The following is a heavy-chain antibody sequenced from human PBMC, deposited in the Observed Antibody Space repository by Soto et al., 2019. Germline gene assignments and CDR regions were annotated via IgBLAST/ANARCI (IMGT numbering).Heavy chain of an antibody. CDR3: ARRYGYAFDI. V-gene: IGHV4-59*01. D-gene: IGHD4-17*01. Sequence: GTLSLTCTVSRGSISNYYWSWIRQPPGKGPEWIGYVYHSGTTDYNPSLKSRVTISVDTTKNQFSLKLSSVTAADMAVYYCARRYGYAFDIWGQGTMVTVPS. CDR2: VYHSGTT. CDR1: RGSISNYY. J-gene: IGHJ3*02.